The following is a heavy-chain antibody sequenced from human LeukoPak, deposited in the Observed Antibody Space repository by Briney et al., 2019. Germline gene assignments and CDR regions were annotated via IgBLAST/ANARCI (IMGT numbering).Heavy chain of an antibody. CDR2: LIPIFDSA. D-gene: IGHD3-22*01. V-gene: IGHV1-69*13. CDR1: GGTFSNYV. Sequence: SVKVCCKAAGGTFSNYVFSWVRQAPGQGLEWMGGLIPIFDSADYAQKFRGRVTFTADESANTAYMELSSLRSEDTAVYYCATVLAYYSDSSGYSDWGQGTLVIVSS. J-gene: IGHJ4*02. CDR3: ATVLAYYSDSSGYSD.